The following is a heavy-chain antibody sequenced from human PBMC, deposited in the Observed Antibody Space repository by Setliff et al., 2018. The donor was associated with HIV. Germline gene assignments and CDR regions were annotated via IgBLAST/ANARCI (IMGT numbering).Heavy chain of an antibody. Sequence: AASVKVSCKASGYSFTSHGLHWVRQAPGQGLEWVGWISPYNDITNYAQNLQGRVTIITDTSTSTAYMELRSLTSDDTAVYFCARGMGYVGYDWGLPWAPFDSWGQGTLVTVSS. D-gene: IGHD5-12*01. J-gene: IGHJ4*02. CDR2: ISPYNDIT. CDR1: GYSFTSHG. CDR3: ARGMGYVGYDWGLPWAPFDS. V-gene: IGHV1-18*01.